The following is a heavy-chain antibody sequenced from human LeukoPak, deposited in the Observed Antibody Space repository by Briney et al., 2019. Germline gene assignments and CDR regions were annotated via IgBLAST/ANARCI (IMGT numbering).Heavy chain of an antibody. J-gene: IGHJ4*02. CDR3: ARRPSDWLSSKYYFDY. D-gene: IGHD3/OR15-3a*01. CDR2: INHSGST. Sequence: SETLSLTCAVYGGSFSGYYWSWIRQPPGKGLEWIGEINHSGSTNYNPSPKSRVTISVDTSKNQFSLKLSSVTAADTAVYYCARRPSDWLSSKYYFDYWGQGTLVTVSS. CDR1: GGSFSGYY. V-gene: IGHV4-34*01.